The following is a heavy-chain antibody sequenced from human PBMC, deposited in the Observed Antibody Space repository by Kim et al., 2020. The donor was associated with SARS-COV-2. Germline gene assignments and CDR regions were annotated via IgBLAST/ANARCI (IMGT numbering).Heavy chain of an antibody. V-gene: IGHV3-33*05. CDR3: AREAGDYYFDY. CDR1: GFTFSSYG. Sequence: GGSLRLSCAASGFTFSSYGMHWVRQAPGKGLEWVAVISYDGSNKYYADSVKGRFTISRDNSKNTLYLQMNSLRAEDTAVYYCAREAGDYYFDYWGQGTLVTVSS. D-gene: IGHD6-19*01. CDR2: ISYDGSNK. J-gene: IGHJ4*02.